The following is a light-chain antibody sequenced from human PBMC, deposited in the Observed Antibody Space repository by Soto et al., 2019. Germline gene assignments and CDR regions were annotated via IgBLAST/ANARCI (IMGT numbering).Light chain of an antibody. J-gene: IGKJ4*01. V-gene: IGKV3-20*01. CDR3: QQYGTSPVT. CDR1: QSVGSGY. Sequence: EIVFTQSPGTLSLSPGERATLSCRPSQSVGSGYLAWYQQRPGQPPRLLIQAASTRATGIPDRFSGSGSGTDFTLTISRLEPADSAVYYCQQYGTSPVTFGGGTKVEIK. CDR2: AAS.